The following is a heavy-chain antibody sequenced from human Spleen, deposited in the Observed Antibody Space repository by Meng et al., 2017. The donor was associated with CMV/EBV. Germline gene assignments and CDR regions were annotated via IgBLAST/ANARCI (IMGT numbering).Heavy chain of an antibody. CDR1: GFTFSSYG. J-gene: IGHJ4*02. CDR3: AKGTDILTAYRFDH. V-gene: IGHV3-30*02. Sequence: GESLKISCAASGFTFSSYGMHWVRQAPGKGLEWVAFIRYDGSNKYYADSVKGRFTISRDNSKDTLYLQMNSLRAEDTAVYYCAKGTDILTAYRFDHWGQGSLVTVSS. CDR2: IRYDGSNK. D-gene: IGHD3-9*01.